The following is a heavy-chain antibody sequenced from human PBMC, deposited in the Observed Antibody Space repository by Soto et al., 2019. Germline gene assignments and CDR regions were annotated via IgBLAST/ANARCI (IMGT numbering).Heavy chain of an antibody. D-gene: IGHD6-6*01. CDR2: ISYDGSNK. V-gene: IGHV3-30*18. J-gene: IGHJ6*02. CDR3: AKDRIAARRGYYYGMDV. Sequence: QVQLVESGGGEVQPGRSLRLSCAASGFTFSSYGMHWVRQAPGKGLEWVAVISYDGSNKYYADSVKGRFTISRDNSKNTLYLQMNSLRAEDTAVYYCAKDRIAARRGYYYGMDVWGQGTTVTVSS. CDR1: GFTFSSYG.